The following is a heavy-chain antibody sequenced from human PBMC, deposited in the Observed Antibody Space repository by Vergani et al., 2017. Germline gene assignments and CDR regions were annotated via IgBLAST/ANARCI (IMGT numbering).Heavy chain of an antibody. Sequence: EVQLVESGGGLVQPGGSLRLSCAASGFTFSSYEMNWVRQAPGKGLEWVSYISSSGSTIYYADSVKGRFTISRDNAKNSLYLQMNSLRAEDTAVYYCARDQHDSSGYPWYGMDVWGQGP. CDR2: ISSSGSTI. V-gene: IGHV3-48*03. J-gene: IGHJ6*02. CDR3: ARDQHDSSGYPWYGMDV. CDR1: GFTFSSYE. D-gene: IGHD3-22*01.